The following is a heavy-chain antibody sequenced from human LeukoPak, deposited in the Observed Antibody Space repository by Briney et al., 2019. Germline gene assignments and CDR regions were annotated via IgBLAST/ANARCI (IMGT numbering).Heavy chain of an antibody. Sequence: SETLSLTCTVSGYSISSGYYWGWIRQPPGKGLEWIGSIYHSGSTYYNPSLKSRVTISVDTSKNQFSLKLSSVTAADTAVYYCARGDGVYCSGGSCYYYYYMDVWGKGTTVTVSS. CDR3: ARGDGVYCSGGSCYYYYYMDV. D-gene: IGHD2-15*01. CDR2: IYHSGST. CDR1: GYSISSGYY. J-gene: IGHJ6*03. V-gene: IGHV4-38-2*02.